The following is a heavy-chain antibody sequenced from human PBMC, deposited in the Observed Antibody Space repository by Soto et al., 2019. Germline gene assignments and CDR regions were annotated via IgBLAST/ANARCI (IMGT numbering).Heavy chain of an antibody. CDR1: GFTFSSFA. J-gene: IGHJ6*02. V-gene: IGHV3-23*01. D-gene: IGHD6-13*01. Sequence: PGGSLRLSCAASGFTFSSFAMSWVRQAPAKGLEWVSGISGSGRSTYYADSVKGRFTISRDNSNNTMFLQMHSLRAEDTAVYYCAKQRSSWAPDFHYYYVMDVWGQGTTVTVSS. CDR3: AKQRSSWAPDFHYYYVMDV. CDR2: ISGSGRST.